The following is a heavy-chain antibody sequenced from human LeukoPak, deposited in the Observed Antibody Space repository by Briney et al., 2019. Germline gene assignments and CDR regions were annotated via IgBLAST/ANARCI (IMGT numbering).Heavy chain of an antibody. J-gene: IGHJ6*02. CDR3: ARHQAVGSSSLYYGMDV. V-gene: IGHV4-59*08. CDR2: IYYSGST. D-gene: IGHD6-6*01. Sequence: PSETLSLTCAVYGGSFSGYYWSWIRQPPGKGLEWIGYIYYSGSTNYNPSLKSRVTISVDTSKNQFSLKLSSVTAADTAVYYCARHQAVGSSSLYYGMDVWGQGTTVTVSS. CDR1: GGSFSGYY.